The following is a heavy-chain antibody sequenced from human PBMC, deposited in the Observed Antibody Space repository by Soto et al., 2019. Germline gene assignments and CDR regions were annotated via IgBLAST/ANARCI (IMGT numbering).Heavy chain of an antibody. CDR3: ARVSSVSSGYYSYDAFDI. D-gene: IGHD3-22*01. J-gene: IGHJ3*02. V-gene: IGHV1-69*01. CDR1: GGTFSSYA. CDR2: IIPIFGTE. Sequence: QVQLVQSGAEVKKPGSSVKVSCKASGGTFSSYAISWVRQAPGQGLEWMGGIIPIFGTENYAQKFQGRVTITADESTRTAYMELSSLRSEDTAVYYCARVSSVSSGYYSYDAFDIWGQGTMVTVSS.